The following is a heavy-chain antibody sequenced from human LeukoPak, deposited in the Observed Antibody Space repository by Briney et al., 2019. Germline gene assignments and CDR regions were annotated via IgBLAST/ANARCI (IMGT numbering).Heavy chain of an antibody. Sequence: GASVKVSCKASVGTFSSYAISWVRQAPGEGREWMGGIIPIFGTANYAQKFQGRVTITADESTSTAYMELSSLRSEDTAVYYCARKREYYGMDVWGQGTTVTVSS. V-gene: IGHV1-69*01. CDR3: ARKREYYGMDV. CDR1: VGTFSSYA. D-gene: IGHD1-26*01. J-gene: IGHJ6*02. CDR2: IIPIFGTA.